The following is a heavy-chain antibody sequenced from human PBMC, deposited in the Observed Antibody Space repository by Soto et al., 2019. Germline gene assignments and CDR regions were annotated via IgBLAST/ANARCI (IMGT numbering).Heavy chain of an antibody. CDR1: GFTFSRYA. J-gene: IGHJ6*02. D-gene: IGHD3-10*01. V-gene: IGHV3-23*01. Sequence: EVQLLESGGGLVQPGGSLRLSCAASGFTFSRYAMSWVRQAPGKGLEWVSAIGGSGGSTYYADSVKGRFTISRDNSKNTLYLQRNSLRAEDTAVYYCAKDSRPVRGTRYYYGMDVWGQGTTVTVSS. CDR3: AKDSRPVRGTRYYYGMDV. CDR2: IGGSGGST.